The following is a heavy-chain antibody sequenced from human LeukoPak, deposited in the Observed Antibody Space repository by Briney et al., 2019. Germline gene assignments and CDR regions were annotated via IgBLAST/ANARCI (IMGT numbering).Heavy chain of an antibody. V-gene: IGHV3-33*01. J-gene: IGHJ4*02. CDR3: ARDHSGTQDY. CDR1: GXTFSNYG. CDR2: IWDDGSNE. D-gene: IGHD1-1*01. Sequence: GGSLRLSCAASGXTFSNYGMHWVRQAPGKGLEWVAVIWDDGSNEYYADSVKGRFTIFRDNRRNTLYLQMNSLRAEDTAVYSCARDHSGTQDYWGQGALVTVSS.